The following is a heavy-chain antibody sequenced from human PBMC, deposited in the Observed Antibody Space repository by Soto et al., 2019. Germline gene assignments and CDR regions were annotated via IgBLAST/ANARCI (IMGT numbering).Heavy chain of an antibody. CDR2: IYPGDSDT. CDR1: GYTFSTYW. J-gene: IGHJ4*02. Sequence: EVQLVQSGAEVKKPGESLRISCKASGYTFSTYWIGWVRQMPGKGLEWMGIIYPGDSDTRYSPSFQGQVTISADKSITTAYLQWSSLKASDTAMYYCARRISSFDYGHFDYWGQGTLVSVSS. D-gene: IGHD3-10*01. CDR3: ARRISSFDYGHFDY. V-gene: IGHV5-51*03.